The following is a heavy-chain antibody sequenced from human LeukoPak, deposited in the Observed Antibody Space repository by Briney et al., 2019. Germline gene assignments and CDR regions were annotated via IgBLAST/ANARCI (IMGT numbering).Heavy chain of an antibody. V-gene: IGHV3-11*04. D-gene: IGHD4-17*01. CDR1: GFSFSNYY. CDR3: ATRGGDSEVDF. CDR2: ISTGATTI. J-gene: IGHJ4*02. Sequence: PGGSLRLSCAASGFSFSNYYMSWIRQAPGKGLEWVSYISTGATTIYYADSVKGRFTISRDNAKNSLYLQMNSLRAEDTAVYYCATRGGDSEVDFWGQGTLVSVSS.